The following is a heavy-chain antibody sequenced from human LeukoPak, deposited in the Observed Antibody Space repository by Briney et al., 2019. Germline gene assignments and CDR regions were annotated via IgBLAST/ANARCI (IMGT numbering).Heavy chain of an antibody. J-gene: IGHJ4*02. V-gene: IGHV3-23*01. CDR2: ISDRGATT. D-gene: IGHD2/OR15-2a*01. CDR1: GVTLSNYA. Sequence: PGGSLRLSCAVTGVTLSNYAMSWVRQAPGKGLEWVAGISDRGATTKYAQSVKGRFTISRDNPKNTLYLQMSSLRAEDTAVYFCAKRRVVIQVFLIGFHKEAYYFDPWGQGALVTVSS. CDR3: AKRRVVIQVFLIGFHKEAYYFDP.